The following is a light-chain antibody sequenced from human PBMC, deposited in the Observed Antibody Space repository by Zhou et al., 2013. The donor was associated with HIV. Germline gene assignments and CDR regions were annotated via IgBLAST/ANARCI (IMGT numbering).Light chain of an antibody. J-gene: IGKJ3*01. V-gene: IGKV1-27*01. CDR3: QTYNSAPLT. Sequence: DIHMTQSPSTLSASVGDAVTITCRASQGISSYLAWYQQKPGKAPKLLIYAASTLQSGVPSRFSGSGSGTDFTLTITSLQPEDVATYFCQTYNSAPLTFGPGTKVDIK. CDR2: AAS. CDR1: QGISSY.